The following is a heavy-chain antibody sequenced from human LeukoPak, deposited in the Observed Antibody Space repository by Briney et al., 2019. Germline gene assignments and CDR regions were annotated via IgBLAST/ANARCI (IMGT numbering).Heavy chain of an antibody. Sequence: GGSLRLSCAASGFTFSSYAMSWVRQAAGKGLEWVSAISGSGGSTYYADSVKGRFTISRDNSKNTLYLQMNSLRAEDTAVYYCATRGYSSGWPYFDYWGQGTLVTVSS. J-gene: IGHJ4*02. D-gene: IGHD6-19*01. CDR2: ISGSGGST. CDR1: GFTFSSYA. CDR3: ATRGYSSGWPYFDY. V-gene: IGHV3-23*01.